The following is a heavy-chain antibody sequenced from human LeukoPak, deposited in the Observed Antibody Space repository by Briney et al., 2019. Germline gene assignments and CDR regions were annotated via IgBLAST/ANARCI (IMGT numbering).Heavy chain of an antibody. V-gene: IGHV3-30*18. CDR2: ISYDGSNK. CDR1: GFTFSSYG. J-gene: IGHJ4*02. D-gene: IGHD3-22*01. CDR3: AKGFRMIVVVNYFDY. Sequence: GGSLRLSCAASGFTFSSYGMHWVRQAPGKGLEWVAVISYDGSNKYYADSVKGRFTISRDNSKNTLYLQMNSLRAEDTAVYYCAKGFRMIVVVNYFDYWGQGTLVTVSS.